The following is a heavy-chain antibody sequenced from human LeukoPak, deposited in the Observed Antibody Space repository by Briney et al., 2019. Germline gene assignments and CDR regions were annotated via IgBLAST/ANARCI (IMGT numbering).Heavy chain of an antibody. D-gene: IGHD3-22*01. V-gene: IGHV3-30-3*01. CDR3: ARDRGDYYDSSGPLDY. J-gene: IGHJ4*02. CDR2: ISYDGSNK. Sequence: PGRSLRLSCAASGFTFSSYAMHWVRQAPGKGLEGVAFISYDGSNKYYADSVKGRFTISRDNSKNTLYLQMNSLRAEDTAVYYCARDRGDYYDSSGPLDYWGQGTLVTVSS. CDR1: GFTFSSYA.